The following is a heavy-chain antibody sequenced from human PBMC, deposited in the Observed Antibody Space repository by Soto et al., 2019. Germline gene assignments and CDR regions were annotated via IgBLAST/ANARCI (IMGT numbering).Heavy chain of an antibody. D-gene: IGHD6-13*01. CDR3: ARDLAARDYYYGMDV. V-gene: IGHV1-2*02. CDR1: GYTFTGYY. CDR2: INPNSGGT. J-gene: IGHJ6*02. Sequence: ASVKVSCKASGYTFTGYYMHWVRQAPGQGLEWMGWINPNSGGTNYAQKFQGRVTMTRDTSISPAYTELSRLRSDDTAVYYCARDLAARDYYYGMDVWGQGTTVTVSS.